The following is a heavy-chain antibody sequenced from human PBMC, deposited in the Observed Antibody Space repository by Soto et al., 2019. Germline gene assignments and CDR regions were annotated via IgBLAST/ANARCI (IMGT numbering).Heavy chain of an antibody. V-gene: IGHV1-2*04. CDR2: INPNSGGT. Sequence: ASVKVSCKASGYTFTGYYMHWVRQAPGQGLEWMGWINPNSGGTNYAQKFQGWVTMTRDTSISTAYMELSRLISDDTAVYYCARTRGYSYGYGTRYYYYGMDVWGQGTTVTVSS. CDR1: GYTFTGYY. CDR3: ARTRGYSYGYGTRYYYYGMDV. J-gene: IGHJ6*02. D-gene: IGHD5-18*01.